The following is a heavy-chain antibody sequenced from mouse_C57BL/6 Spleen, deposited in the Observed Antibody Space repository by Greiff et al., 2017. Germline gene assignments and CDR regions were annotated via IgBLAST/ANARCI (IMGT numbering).Heavy chain of an antibody. CDR2: ISYDGSN. CDR1: GYSITSGYY. Sequence: EVKLQESGPGLVKPSQSLSLTCSVTGYSITSGYYWNWIRQFPGNKLEWMGYISYDGSNNYNPSLKNRISITRDTSKNQFFLKLNSVTTEDTATYYCARDIYYGNPFDYWRHGTTLPVSS. J-gene: IGHJ2*01. D-gene: IGHD2-1*01. V-gene: IGHV3-6*01. CDR3: ARDIYYGNPFDY.